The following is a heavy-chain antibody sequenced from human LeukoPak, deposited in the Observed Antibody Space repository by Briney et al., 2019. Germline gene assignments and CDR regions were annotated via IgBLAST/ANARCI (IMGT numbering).Heavy chain of an antibody. V-gene: IGHV1-8*01. Sequence: ASVKVSCKASGYTFTSYDINWVRQATGQGLEWMGWMNPNSGNTGYAQKFQGRVTMTRNTSISTAYMELSSLRSEDTAVYYCARVWTSWYDFWSGYLVAPPFQDYYGMDVWGQGTTVTVSS. CDR3: ARVWTSWYDFWSGYLVAPPFQDYYGMDV. D-gene: IGHD3-3*01. CDR2: MNPNSGNT. CDR1: GYTFTSYD. J-gene: IGHJ6*02.